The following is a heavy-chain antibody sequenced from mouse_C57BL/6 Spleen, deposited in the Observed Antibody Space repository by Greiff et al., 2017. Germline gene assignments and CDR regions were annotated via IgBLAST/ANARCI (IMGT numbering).Heavy chain of an antibody. CDR3: ARSVDYYGSSWYFDV. V-gene: IGHV1-63*01. D-gene: IGHD1-1*01. CDR1: GYTFTNYW. Sequence: VQLQQSGAELVRPGTSVKMSCKASGYTFTNYWIGWAKQRPGHGLEWIGDIYPGGGYTNYNEKFKGKATLPADKSSSTAYMQFSSLTSEDSAIYYCARSVDYYGSSWYFDVWGTGTTVTVSS. CDR2: IYPGGGYT. J-gene: IGHJ1*03.